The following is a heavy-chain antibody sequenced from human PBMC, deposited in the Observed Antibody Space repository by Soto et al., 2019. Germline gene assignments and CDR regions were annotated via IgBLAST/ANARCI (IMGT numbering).Heavy chain of an antibody. V-gene: IGHV4-31*03. Sequence: LSLTCTVSGGSFSSGAYHWSWVRQHPGQGLEWIASISYRGITYSNPSLKSRLSMSVDTSKNQFSLNLTSVTAADTAVYHCARMSATGTRWFDPWGQGTLVTVSS. J-gene: IGHJ5*02. CDR1: GGSFSSGAYH. CDR2: ISYRGIT. D-gene: IGHD6-13*01. CDR3: ARMSATGTRWFDP.